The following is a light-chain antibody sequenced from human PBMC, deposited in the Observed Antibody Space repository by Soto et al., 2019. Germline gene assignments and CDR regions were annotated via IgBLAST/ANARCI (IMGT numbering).Light chain of an antibody. J-gene: IGKJ1*01. CDR3: QQYNKWHPWT. CDR1: QSVRNN. V-gene: IGKV3-15*01. Sequence: EIVMTQSPATLSVSPGERATLSCRASQSVRNNLAWYQQKPGLAPRLLISAASTSATGIPARFSGNGSETEFALTIDSLESEDYALYYCQQYNKWHPWTFGQGTKVEI. CDR2: AAS.